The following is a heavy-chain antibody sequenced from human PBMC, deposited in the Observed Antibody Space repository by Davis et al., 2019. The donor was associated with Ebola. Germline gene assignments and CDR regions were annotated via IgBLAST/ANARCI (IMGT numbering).Heavy chain of an antibody. V-gene: IGHV3-7*01. D-gene: IGHD2-8*01. CDR2: IKQDGSEK. CDR1: GFTFSSYW. CDR3: AKAQPPPRYCTNGVCYKGEDYYGMDV. J-gene: IGHJ6*02. Sequence: GESLKISCAASGFTFSSYWMSWVRQAPGKGLEWVANIKQDGSEKYYADSVKGRFTISRDNSKNTLYLQMNSLRAEDTAVYYCAKAQPPPRYCTNGVCYKGEDYYGMDVWGQGTTVTVSS.